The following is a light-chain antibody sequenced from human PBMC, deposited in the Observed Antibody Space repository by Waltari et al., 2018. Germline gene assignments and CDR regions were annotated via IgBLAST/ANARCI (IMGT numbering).Light chain of an antibody. CDR1: QSVSSY. CDR3: QQRSNWPRT. V-gene: IGKV3-11*01. J-gene: IGKJ1*01. Sequence: EIVLTQSPATLSLSPGERATLPCRASQSVSSYLAWYQQKPDQAPRLLIYDASNRATGIPARFSGSGSGTDFTLTISSLEPEDFAVYYCQQRSNWPRTFGQGTKVEIK. CDR2: DAS.